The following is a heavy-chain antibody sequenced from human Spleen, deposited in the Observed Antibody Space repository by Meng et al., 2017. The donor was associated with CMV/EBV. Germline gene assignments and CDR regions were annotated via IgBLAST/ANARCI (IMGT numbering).Heavy chain of an antibody. CDR1: GYRFNSYW. Sequence: GESLKISCRASGYRFNSYWIAWVRQMPGKGLEWMGSIYPGGSDTRYSPSFQGQVTISADKSISTAYLQWSSLKASDTAMYYCARHSDLGMATINYFDSWGQGALVTVSS. V-gene: IGHV5-51*01. CDR2: IYPGGSDT. D-gene: IGHD5-24*01. J-gene: IGHJ4*02. CDR3: ARHSDLGMATINYFDS.